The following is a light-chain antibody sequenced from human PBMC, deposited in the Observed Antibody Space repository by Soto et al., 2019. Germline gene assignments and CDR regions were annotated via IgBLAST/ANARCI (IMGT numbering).Light chain of an antibody. J-gene: IGKJ1*01. CDR2: GAS. Sequence: IVMTQSPATLSVSPGERATLSCRASQTIDNKLAWYQQRPGQAPRLLIYGASIRATGIPARFSGSGSGTELTITISGLQSEDFGVYYCQQYKDWRTFGQGTNVDIK. CDR1: QTIDNK. V-gene: IGKV3-15*01. CDR3: QQYKDWRT.